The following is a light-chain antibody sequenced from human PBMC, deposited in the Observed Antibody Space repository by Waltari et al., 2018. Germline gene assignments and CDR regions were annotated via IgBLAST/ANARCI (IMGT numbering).Light chain of an antibody. CDR1: QTISSW. CDR3: QQYNSYSIT. V-gene: IGKV1-5*03. Sequence: DIQMTQSPSPLSDSGAVRVTNTCRASQTISSWLAWYQQQPGKAPRLLIYRASTLESGVPSRFSGSGSGTEFTLTISSLQPDDFATYYCQQYNSYSITFGQGTRLEIK. CDR2: RAS. J-gene: IGKJ5*01.